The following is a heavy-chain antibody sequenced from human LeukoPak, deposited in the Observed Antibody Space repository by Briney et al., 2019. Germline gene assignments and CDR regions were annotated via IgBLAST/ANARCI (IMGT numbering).Heavy chain of an antibody. CDR3: AKDLTGYYDY. J-gene: IGHJ4*02. CDR1: GFTFTTFW. D-gene: IGHD1-14*01. CDR2: ISNDGSST. V-gene: IGHV3-74*01. Sequence: PGGSLRLSCATSGFTFTTFWMHWVRQAPGKGLVWVSRISNDGSSTNYADSVKGRFTISRDNSKNTLYLQMNSLRAEDTAVYYCAKDLTGYYDYWGQGTLVTVSS.